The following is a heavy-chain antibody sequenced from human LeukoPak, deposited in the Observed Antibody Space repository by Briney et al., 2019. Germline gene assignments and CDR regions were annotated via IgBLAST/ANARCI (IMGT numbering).Heavy chain of an antibody. CDR2: ISSSSSYT. V-gene: IGHV3-11*05. CDR1: GFTFSDYY. J-gene: IGHJ4*02. CDR3: ARDAYYDILTGYYGPDY. D-gene: IGHD3-9*01. Sequence: PGGSLTLFCAASGFTFSDYYMSWIRQAPGKGLEWVSYISSSSSYTNYADSVKGRFTISRDNAKNSLYLQMNSLRAEDTAVYYCARDAYYDILTGYYGPDYWGQEPVVTVSS.